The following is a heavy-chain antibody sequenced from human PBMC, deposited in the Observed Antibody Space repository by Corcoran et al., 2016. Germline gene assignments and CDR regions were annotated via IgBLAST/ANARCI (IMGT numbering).Heavy chain of an antibody. D-gene: IGHD3-10*01. CDR3: ARGENVLLWFGEPGFDY. V-gene: IGHV3-33*01. Sequence: QVQLVESGGGVVQPGRSLRLSCAASGFTFSSYGMHWVRQAPGKGLEWVAVIWYDGSNKYYADSVKGRFTISRDNSKNTLYLQMNSLRAEDTAVYYCARGENVLLWFGEPGFDYWGQGTLVTVSS. CDR2: IWYDGSNK. J-gene: IGHJ4*02. CDR1: GFTFSSYG.